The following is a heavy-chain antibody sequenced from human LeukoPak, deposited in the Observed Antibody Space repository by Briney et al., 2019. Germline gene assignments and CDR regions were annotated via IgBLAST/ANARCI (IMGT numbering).Heavy chain of an antibody. Sequence: ASVKVSCKTSGYTFTGYYTHSVRQAPGQGLEWMGWINPNSGGTNYAQKFQGRLTMTRDTSISTAYMELSRLRSDDTAVYYCANSGSYDAFDIWGQGTMVTVSS. CDR1: GYTFTGYY. CDR2: INPNSGGT. V-gene: IGHV1-2*02. D-gene: IGHD1-26*01. CDR3: ANSGSYDAFDI. J-gene: IGHJ3*02.